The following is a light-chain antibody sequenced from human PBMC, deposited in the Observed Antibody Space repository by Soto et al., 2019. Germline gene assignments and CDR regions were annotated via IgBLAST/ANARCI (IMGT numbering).Light chain of an antibody. CDR1: QGIRND. Sequence: DIQMTQSPSTLSGSVGDRVTITCRASQGIRNDLGWYQQKPGKAPKRLIYAASSLQSGVPSRFSGSGSGTEFTLTISSLQAEDVAVYYCQQYYSTPPTFGQGTKVDIK. J-gene: IGKJ1*01. CDR3: QQYYSTPPT. CDR2: AAS. V-gene: IGKV1-17*01.